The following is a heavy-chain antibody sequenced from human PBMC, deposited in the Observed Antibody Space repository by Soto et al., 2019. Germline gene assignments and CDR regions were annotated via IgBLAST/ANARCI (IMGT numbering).Heavy chain of an antibody. V-gene: IGHV3-7*01. CDR1: GFTLSNYW. Sequence: EVQVVESGGGLVQPGGSLRLSCAVSGFTLSNYWMNWVRQAPGKGLEWVANIKQDGSEKYYVDSVEGRFTVSRDNARNSLYLQMNSLRDEDTAMYYCARGLYSTSFGGQGTLVTVSS. J-gene: IGHJ4*02. CDR2: IKQDGSEK. CDR3: ARGLYSTSF. D-gene: IGHD1-26*01.